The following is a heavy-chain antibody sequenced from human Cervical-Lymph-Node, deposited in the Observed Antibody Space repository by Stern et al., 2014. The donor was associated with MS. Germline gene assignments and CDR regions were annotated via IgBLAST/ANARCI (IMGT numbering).Heavy chain of an antibody. V-gene: IGHV4-59*01. CDR3: ARSYSGSLNWFDP. CDR2: IYYSGST. CDR1: GGSISSYY. J-gene: IGHJ5*02. Sequence: QVQLQESGPGLVKPSETLSLTCTVSGGSISSYYWSWIRQPPGKGLEWIGYIYYSGSTNYNPSLKSRVTISVDTSKNQFSLKLSSVTAADTAVYYCARSYSGSLNWFDPWGQGTLVTVSS. D-gene: IGHD1-26*01.